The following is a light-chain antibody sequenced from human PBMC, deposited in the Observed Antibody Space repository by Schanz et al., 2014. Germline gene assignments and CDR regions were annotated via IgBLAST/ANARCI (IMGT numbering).Light chain of an antibody. J-gene: IGKJ4*01. CDR3: QQRDNWPLLT. CDR1: QSVTDNY. V-gene: IGKV3-11*01. CDR2: DAS. Sequence: EIVLTQSPATLSLSPGERAALSCRASQSVTDNYLAWYQQKPGRAPRLLIYDASNRATGIPARFSGSGSGTDFTLTISSLEPEDFAVYYCQQRDNWPLLTFGGGTKVEIK.